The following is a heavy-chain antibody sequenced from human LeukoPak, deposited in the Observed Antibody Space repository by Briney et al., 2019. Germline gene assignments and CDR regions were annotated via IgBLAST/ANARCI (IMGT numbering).Heavy chain of an antibody. Sequence: GGSLRLSCRPSGGTFGDYAMSWVRQAPGKGLEWVGFITSKAFGGTAEYAASVKGRFTISRDDSKSLAYLQMNGPNTEDTAVYYCTRDREAAAGINALDIWGQGTMVTVSS. D-gene: IGHD6-13*01. J-gene: IGHJ3*02. V-gene: IGHV3-49*04. CDR3: TRDREAAAGINALDI. CDR2: ITSKAFGGTA. CDR1: GGTFGDYA.